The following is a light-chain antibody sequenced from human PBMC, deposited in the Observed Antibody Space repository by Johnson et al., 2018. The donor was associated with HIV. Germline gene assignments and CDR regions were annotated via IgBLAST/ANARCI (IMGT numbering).Light chain of an antibody. V-gene: IGLV1-51*02. Sequence: QSVLTQSPSVSAAPGQKVTISCSGSSSNIGNNYVSWYQQLPGTAPKLLICENNKRPSGIPDRFSGSKSGTSATLGITGLPTGDEADYYCGTWDSSLSAYVFGTGTKVTVL. CDR1: SSNIGNNY. CDR3: GTWDSSLSAYV. CDR2: ENN. J-gene: IGLJ1*01.